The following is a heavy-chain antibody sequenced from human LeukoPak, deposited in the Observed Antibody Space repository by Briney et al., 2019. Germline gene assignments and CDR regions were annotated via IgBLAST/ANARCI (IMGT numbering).Heavy chain of an antibody. CDR2: IIPIFGTA. CDR1: GGTFSSYA. CDR3: ASLKNYYDSSGYLVTDAFDI. J-gene: IGHJ3*02. V-gene: IGHV1-69*06. D-gene: IGHD3-22*01. Sequence: ASVKVSCKASGGTFSSYAISWVRQAPGQGLEWMGGIIPIFGTANYAQKFQGRVTITADKSTSTAYMELRSLKSDDTAVYYCASLKNYYDSSGYLVTDAFDIWGQGTMVTVSS.